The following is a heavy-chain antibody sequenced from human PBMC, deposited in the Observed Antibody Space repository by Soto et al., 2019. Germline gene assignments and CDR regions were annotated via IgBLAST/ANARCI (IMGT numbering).Heavy chain of an antibody. Sequence: GKGLEWVAVISYDGSNKYSADCLQGRFTISRDNPKNTLSLQMNSLRAEDMAVYYCARDRCSSTRCRFDYWGQGTLVTVSS. CDR3: ARDRCSSTRCRFDY. V-gene: IGHV3-30-3*01. J-gene: IGHJ4*02. D-gene: IGHD2-2*01. CDR2: ISYDGSNK.